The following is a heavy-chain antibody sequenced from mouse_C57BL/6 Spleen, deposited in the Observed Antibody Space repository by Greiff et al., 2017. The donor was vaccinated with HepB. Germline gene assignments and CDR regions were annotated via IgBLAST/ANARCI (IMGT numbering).Heavy chain of an antibody. D-gene: IGHD2-4*01. CDR1: GYTFTSYW. Sequence: QVQLQQPGAELVKPGASVKMSCKASGYTFTSYWITWVKQRPGQGLEWIGDIYPGSGSTNYNEKFKSKATLTVDTSSSTAYMQLSSLTSEDSAVYYCARFDCDPYCAMDYWGQGTSVTVSS. CDR2: IYPGSGST. CDR3: ARFDCDPYCAMDY. V-gene: IGHV1-55*01. J-gene: IGHJ4*01.